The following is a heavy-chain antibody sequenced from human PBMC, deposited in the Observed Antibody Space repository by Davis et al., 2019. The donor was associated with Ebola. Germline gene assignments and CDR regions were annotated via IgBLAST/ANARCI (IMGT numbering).Heavy chain of an antibody. V-gene: IGHV3-13*01. CDR3: ARARITPVVAAAGTLGGYYYYGMDV. Sequence: GASLKTSCAASGFTFSSYDMHWVRQATGQGLEWVSAIGTAGDTYYPGSVKGRFTISRENAKNSLYLQMNSLRAGDTAVYYCARARITPVVAAAGTLGGYYYYGMDVWGQGTTVTVSS. J-gene: IGHJ6*02. D-gene: IGHD6-13*01. CDR2: IGTAGDT. CDR1: GFTFSSYD.